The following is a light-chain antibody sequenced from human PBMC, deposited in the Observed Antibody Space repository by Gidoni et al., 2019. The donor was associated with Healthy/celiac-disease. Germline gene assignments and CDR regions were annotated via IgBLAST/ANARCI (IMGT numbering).Light chain of an antibody. Sequence: DIQLTQSPSFLSASVGDRVTITCRASQGISSYLAWYQQKPGKAPKLLIYAASTLQSGVPSRSSGSGSGTEFTLTISSLQPEDFATYYCQQLNSYPLFGGGTKVEIK. CDR1: QGISSY. V-gene: IGKV1-9*01. CDR2: AAS. CDR3: QQLNSYPL. J-gene: IGKJ4*01.